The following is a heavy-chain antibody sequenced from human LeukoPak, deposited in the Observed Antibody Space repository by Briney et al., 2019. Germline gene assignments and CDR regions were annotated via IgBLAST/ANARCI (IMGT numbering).Heavy chain of an antibody. Sequence: GGSLRLSCAASGFTFSSYAMSWVRQAPGKGLEWVAVIWYDGSNKYYADSVKGRFTISRDNSKNTLYLQMNSLRAEDTAVYYCARGEMATMVLDYWGQGTLVTVSS. J-gene: IGHJ4*02. V-gene: IGHV3-33*08. CDR2: IWYDGSNK. D-gene: IGHD5-24*01. CDR3: ARGEMATMVLDY. CDR1: GFTFSSYA.